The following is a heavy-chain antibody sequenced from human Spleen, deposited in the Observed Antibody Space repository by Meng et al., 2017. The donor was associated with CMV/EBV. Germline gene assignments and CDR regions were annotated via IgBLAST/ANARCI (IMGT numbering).Heavy chain of an antibody. CDR2: ISSSSSYI. D-gene: IGHD3-3*01. V-gene: IGHV3-21*01. Sequence: GGSLRLSCAASGFTFSSYSMNWVRQAPGKGLEWVSSISSSSSYIYYADSVKGRFTISRDNAKNSLYLQMNSLRAEDTAVYYCARNVDRGYDFWSGYYVPYYYYYYGMDVWGQGTTVTVSS. CDR3: ARNVDRGYDFWSGYYVPYYYYYYGMDV. CDR1: GFTFSSYS. J-gene: IGHJ6*02.